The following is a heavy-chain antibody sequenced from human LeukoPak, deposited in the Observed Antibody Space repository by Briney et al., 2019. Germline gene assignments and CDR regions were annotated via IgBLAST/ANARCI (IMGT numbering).Heavy chain of an antibody. CDR3: AHRRSGYDWNHGDFDY. CDR2: IYWDADK. CDR1: GFSLTTRPLG. D-gene: IGHD3-22*01. V-gene: IGHV2-5*02. Sequence: SGPTLVKPTQTLTLTCSFSGFSLTTRPLGVGWIRQPPGKALEWLAVIYWDADKRYNPSLRTRLTVTTAPSKNQVVLIMTNMDPVDTATYYCAHRRSGYDWNHGDFDYWGQGTLVTVSS. J-gene: IGHJ4*02.